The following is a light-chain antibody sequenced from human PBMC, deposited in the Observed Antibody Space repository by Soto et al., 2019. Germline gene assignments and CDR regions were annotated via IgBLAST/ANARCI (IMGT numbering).Light chain of an antibody. J-gene: IGKJ1*01. CDR1: QSISSW. CDR2: DAS. CDR3: QQYNSYSSWT. V-gene: IGKV1-5*01. Sequence: DIQMTQSPSTLSASVGDRVTITCRASQSISSWLAWYQQKPGRAPKLLIYDASTLESGVPSRFSGSGSGTEFTLTISILQTDDFATYYCQQYNSYSSWTFGQGTKVDIK.